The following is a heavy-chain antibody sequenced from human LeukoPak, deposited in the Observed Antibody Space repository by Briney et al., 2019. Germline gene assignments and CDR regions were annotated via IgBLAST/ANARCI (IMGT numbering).Heavy chain of an antibody. CDR1: GGSISSSNYY. CDR3: ARHGGENWFDP. D-gene: IGHD3-16*01. V-gene: IGHV4-39*01. J-gene: IGHJ5*02. Sequence: SETLSLTCTVSGGSISSSNYYWGWIRQPPGKGLEWIGSIYYSGSTYYNPSLKSRVTISVDTSKNQFSLKLSSVTAADTAVYYCARHGGENWFDPWGQGTLVTVSS. CDR2: IYYSGST.